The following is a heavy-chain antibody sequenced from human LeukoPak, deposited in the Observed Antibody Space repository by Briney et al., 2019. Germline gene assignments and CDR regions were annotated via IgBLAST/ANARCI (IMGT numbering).Heavy chain of an antibody. V-gene: IGHV4-59*01. D-gene: IGHD4-23*01. CDR2: IYYSGST. CDR1: GGSISSYY. Sequence: PSETLSLTCTVSGGSISSYYWSWIRQPPGKGLEWIGYIYYSGSTNYNPSLKSRVTISVDTSKNQFSLKLSSVTAADTAVYYCARPPESMTTVASDYWGQGTLVTVSS. CDR3: ARPPESMTTVASDY. J-gene: IGHJ4*02.